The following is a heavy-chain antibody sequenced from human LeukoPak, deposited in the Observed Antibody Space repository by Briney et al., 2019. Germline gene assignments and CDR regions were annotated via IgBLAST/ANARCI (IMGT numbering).Heavy chain of an antibody. Sequence: SETLSLTCTVSGGSISSSSYYWGWIRQPPGKGLEWIGSIYYSGSTYYNPSLKSRVTISVDTSKNQFSLKLSSVTAADTAVYYCARGIRLVRGTTPKPTYYFDYWGQGTLVTVSS. J-gene: IGHJ4*02. CDR3: ARGIRLVRGTTPKPTYYFDY. D-gene: IGHD3-10*01. CDR1: GGSISSSSYY. V-gene: IGHV4-39*01. CDR2: IYYSGST.